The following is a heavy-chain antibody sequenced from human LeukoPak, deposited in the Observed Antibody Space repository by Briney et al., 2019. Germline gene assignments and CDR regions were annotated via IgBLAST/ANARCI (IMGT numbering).Heavy chain of an antibody. CDR2: ISSNGGST. CDR1: GFTFSSYA. CDR3: ARGLGLRYPLDY. V-gene: IGHV3-64*01. J-gene: IGHJ4*02. Sequence: GGSLRLSCAASGFTFSSYAMHWVRQAPGKGLEYVSAISSNGGSTYYVNSVKGRFTISRDNSKNTLFLQMGSLRPEDMAVYFCARGLGLRYPLDYWGQGTLVTVSS. D-gene: IGHD5-12*01.